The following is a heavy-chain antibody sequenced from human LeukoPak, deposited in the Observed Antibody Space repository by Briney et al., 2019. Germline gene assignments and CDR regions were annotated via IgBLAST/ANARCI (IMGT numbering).Heavy chain of an antibody. CDR1: GYTFTSFG. CDR2: IGANNGNT. J-gene: IGHJ4*02. Sequence: ASVKVSCKASGYTFTSFGISWVRQAPGQGLEWMGWIGANNGNTNYAQKLQGTVTVTTDTSTSTAYMELRSLRSDDTAVYYCARINAVTTNPGSFDYWGQGTLLTVSS. CDR3: ARINAVTTNPGSFDY. V-gene: IGHV1-18*01. D-gene: IGHD4-17*01.